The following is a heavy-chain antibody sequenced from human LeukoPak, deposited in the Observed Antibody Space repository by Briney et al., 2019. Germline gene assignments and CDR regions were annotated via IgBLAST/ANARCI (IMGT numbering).Heavy chain of an antibody. CDR2: IIPIYGAA. J-gene: IGHJ3*02. CDR3: AREGRLYDSGGYSVFAAFDI. V-gene: IGHV1-69*13. Sequence: ASVKVSCKASGYTFTGYYMHWVRQAPGQGLEWMGQIIPIYGAANYAHRFQDRVTITSDESTSTASMELTSLRSEDTAMYYCAREGRLYDSGGYSVFAAFDIWGQGTMVTVSS. CDR1: GYTFTGYY. D-gene: IGHD3-22*01.